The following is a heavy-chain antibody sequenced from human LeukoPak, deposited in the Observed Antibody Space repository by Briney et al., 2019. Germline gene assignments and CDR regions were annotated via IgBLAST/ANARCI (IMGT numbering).Heavy chain of an antibody. Sequence: GGSLRLSCAASGFTFSSNVMNWVRQAPGKGLGWVSAISGSGGSTYYADSVKGRFTISRDNSKNTLYLQMNSLRAEDTAVYYCAKAGYDFWSGYYDYWGQGTLVTVSS. J-gene: IGHJ4*02. D-gene: IGHD3-3*01. V-gene: IGHV3-23*01. CDR1: GFTFSSNV. CDR2: ISGSGGST. CDR3: AKAGYDFWSGYYDY.